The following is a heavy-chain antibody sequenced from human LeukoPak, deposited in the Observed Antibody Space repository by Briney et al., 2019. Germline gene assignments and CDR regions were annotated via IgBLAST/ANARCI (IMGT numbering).Heavy chain of an antibody. J-gene: IGHJ5*02. D-gene: IGHD1-1*01. CDR2: IIPIFGTA. Sequence: SVKVSCKASGGTFSSYAISWVRQAPGQGLEWMGGIIPIFGTANYAQKFQGRVTITADESTSTAYMELSSLRSEDTAVYYCARHSTPGTNLNWFDPWGQGTLVTVSS. CDR1: GGTFSSYA. V-gene: IGHV1-69*13. CDR3: ARHSTPGTNLNWFDP.